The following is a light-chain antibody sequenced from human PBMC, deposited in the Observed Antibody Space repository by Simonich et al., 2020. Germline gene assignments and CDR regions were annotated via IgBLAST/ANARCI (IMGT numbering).Light chain of an antibody. CDR2: LAS. Sequence: IVMTQSPDSLAVSLGERANINCKSSQRVLYSSNNKNYLAWYQQKPGQPPKLLIYLASTRESGVPDRFSGSGSGTDFTLTISSLQAEDVAVYYCQQYYSTPRTFGQGTKVEIK. CDR1: QRVLYSSNNKNY. CDR3: QQYYSTPRT. V-gene: IGKV4-1*01. J-gene: IGKJ1*01.